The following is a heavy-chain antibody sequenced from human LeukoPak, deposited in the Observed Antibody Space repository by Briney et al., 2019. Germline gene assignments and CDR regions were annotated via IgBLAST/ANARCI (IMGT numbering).Heavy chain of an antibody. CDR1: GGSISSGDYY. J-gene: IGHJ5*02. CDR2: IYYSGST. D-gene: IGHD3-9*01. V-gene: IGHV4-30-4*01. Sequence: PSETLSLTCTVSGGSISSGDYYWSWIRQPPGKGLEWIGYIYYSGSTYYNPSLKSRVTISVDTSKNQFSLKLSSVTAADTAVYYCARGLRYFDWLLSASWFDPWGQGTLLTVSS. CDR3: ARGLRYFDWLLSASWFDP.